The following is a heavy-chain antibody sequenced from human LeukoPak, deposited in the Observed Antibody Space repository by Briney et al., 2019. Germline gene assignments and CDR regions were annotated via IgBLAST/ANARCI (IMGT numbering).Heavy chain of an antibody. CDR2: ISYDGNDK. D-gene: IGHD5-18*01. Sequence: GGSLRLSCAASGFTFSSYGLHWVSQAPGKGLEWVALISYDGNDKYYADSVKGRFTISRDNSKNTLALQMNSLRAEDTAVSYCAKVDTAMVAGYFYGMYAWGQGTTVTVSS. CDR1: GFTFSSYG. J-gene: IGHJ6*02. V-gene: IGHV3-30*18. CDR3: AKVDTAMVAGYFYGMYA.